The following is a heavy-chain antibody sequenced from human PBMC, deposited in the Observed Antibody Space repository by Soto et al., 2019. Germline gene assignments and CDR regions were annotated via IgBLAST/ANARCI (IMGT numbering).Heavy chain of an antibody. CDR1: GASISSYY. CDR3: AGGRGGYSSSWY. D-gene: IGHD6-13*01. CDR2: IYYSGGS. Sequence: SETLSLTCTVPGASISSYYWSWIRQPPGKGLEWIGYIYYSGGSNYNPSLKSRVTMSLDTSKHRFSLNLSSVTAADTAFDYCAGGRGGYSSSWYWGQGTLVTVSS. V-gene: IGHV4-59*01. J-gene: IGHJ4*02.